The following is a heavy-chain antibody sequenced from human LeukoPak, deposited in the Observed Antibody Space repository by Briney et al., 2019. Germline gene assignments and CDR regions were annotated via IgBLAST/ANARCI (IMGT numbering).Heavy chain of an antibody. V-gene: IGHV4-59*01. CDR1: GGSISSYY. CDR3: ASGYYYYYYMDV. Sequence: KASETLSLTCTVSGGSISSYYWSWIRQPPGKGLEWIGYIYYSGSTNYNPSLKSRVTISVDTSKNQFSLKLSSVTAADTAVYYCASGYYYYYYMDVWGKGTTVTISS. J-gene: IGHJ6*03. CDR2: IYYSGST.